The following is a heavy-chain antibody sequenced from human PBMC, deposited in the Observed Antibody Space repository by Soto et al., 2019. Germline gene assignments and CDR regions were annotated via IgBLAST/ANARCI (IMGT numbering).Heavy chain of an antibody. CDR1: GYTFTSYY. CDR3: ARDTVFWSGYRGVYNWFDP. J-gene: IGHJ5*02. CDR2: INPSGGST. V-gene: IGHV1-46*01. D-gene: IGHD3-3*01. Sequence: ASVKVSCKASGYTFTSYYMHWVRQAPGQGLEWMGIINPSGGSTSYAQKFQGRVTMTRDTSTSTVYMELSSLRSEDTAVYYCARDTVFWSGYRGVYNWFDPWGQGTLVTVSS.